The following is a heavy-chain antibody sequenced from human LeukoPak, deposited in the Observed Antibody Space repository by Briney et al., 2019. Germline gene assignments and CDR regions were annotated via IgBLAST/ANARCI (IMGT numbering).Heavy chain of an antibody. CDR2: FDPDDGET. D-gene: IGHD2-2*01. CDR3: ATGTIYCSSCSGDY. CDR1: GYSLTDLS. Sequence: GASVKVSCKASGYSLTDLSMHWVRQAPGKGLEWMGGFDPDDGETPLFAQKFQGRVPMTEDTSTDTAYMELSSLSSEDTAVYYCATGTIYCSSCSGDYWGQGTLVTVSS. V-gene: IGHV1-24*01. J-gene: IGHJ4*02.